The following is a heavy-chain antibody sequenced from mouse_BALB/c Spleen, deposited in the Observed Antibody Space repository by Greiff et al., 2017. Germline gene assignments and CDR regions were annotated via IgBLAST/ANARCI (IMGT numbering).Heavy chain of an antibody. CDR3: AREVKNYYAMDY. D-gene: IGHD2-1*01. V-gene: IGHV1-54*03. CDR1: GYAFTNYL. CDR2: INPGSGGT. Sequence: VQLQQSGAELVRPGTSVKVSCKASGYAFTNYLIEWVKQRPGQGLEWIGVINPGSGGTNYNEKFKGKATLTADKSSSTAYMQLSSLTSDDSSVYFCAREVKNYYAMDYWGQGTSVTVSS. J-gene: IGHJ4*01.